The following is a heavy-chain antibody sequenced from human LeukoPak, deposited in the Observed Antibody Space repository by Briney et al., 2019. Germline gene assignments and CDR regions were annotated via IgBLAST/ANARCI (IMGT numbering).Heavy chain of an antibody. D-gene: IGHD2-8*02. V-gene: IGHV3-33*01. CDR1: GFTFSSYG. CDR3: ARDPKHWYYFDF. CDR2: IWYDGSNK. Sequence: GRSLRLSCAASGFTFSSYGMHWVRQAPGKGLEWVAVIWYDGSNKYYADSVKGRFTISRDNSKNSLYLQMNSLRAEDTAVYYCARDPKHWYYFDFWGQGTLVTVSS. J-gene: IGHJ4*02.